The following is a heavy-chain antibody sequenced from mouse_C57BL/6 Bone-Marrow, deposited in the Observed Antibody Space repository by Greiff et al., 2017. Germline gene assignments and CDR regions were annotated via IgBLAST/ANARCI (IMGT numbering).Heavy chain of an antibody. Sequence: VQLKQSGPELVKPGASVKISCKASGYTFTDYYMNWVKQSHGKSLEWIGDINPNNGGTSYNQKFKGKATLTVDKSSSTAYMELRSLTSEDSAVYYCARRGQLRLPDPYYFDYWGQGTTLTVSS. CDR3: ARRGQLRLPDPYYFDY. J-gene: IGHJ2*01. CDR2: INPNNGGT. CDR1: GYTFTDYY. V-gene: IGHV1-26*01. D-gene: IGHD3-2*02.